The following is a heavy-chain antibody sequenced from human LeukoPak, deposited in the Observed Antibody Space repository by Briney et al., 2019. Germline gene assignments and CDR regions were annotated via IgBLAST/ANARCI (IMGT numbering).Heavy chain of an antibody. V-gene: IGHV3-48*03. D-gene: IGHD6-6*01. J-gene: IGHJ4*02. CDR1: GFTFSSYE. CDR2: ISSSGSTI. Sequence: QSGGSLRLSCAASGFTFSSYEMNWVRQAPGKGLEWVSYISSSGSTIYYADSVKGRFTISRDNAKNSLYLQMNSLRAEDTAVYYCAKGPKYSSSSESLDYWGQGTLVTVSS. CDR3: AKGPKYSSSSESLDY.